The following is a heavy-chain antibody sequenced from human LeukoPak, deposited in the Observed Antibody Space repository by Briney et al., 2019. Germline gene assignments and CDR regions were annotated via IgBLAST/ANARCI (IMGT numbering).Heavy chain of an antibody. D-gene: IGHD2-15*01. J-gene: IGHJ4*02. CDR2: INPNSGGT. Sequence: GASVKVSCKASGYTFTGYYMHWVRQAPGQGLEWMGWINPNSGGTNYAQKFQGRVTMTRDTSISTAYMELSRLRSDDTAVYYCARRCCSGGSCYPFDYWGQGTLVTVSS. CDR1: GYTFTGYY. V-gene: IGHV1-2*02. CDR3: ARRCCSGGSCYPFDY.